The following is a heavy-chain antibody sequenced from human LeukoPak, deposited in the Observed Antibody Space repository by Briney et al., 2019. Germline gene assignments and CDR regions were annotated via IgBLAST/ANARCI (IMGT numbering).Heavy chain of an antibody. CDR3: ARVLGRRSGWFDY. CDR2: IYSGGST. CDR1: GFTVSSNY. V-gene: IGHV3-66*01. Sequence: GGSLRLSCAASGFTVSSNYMSWVRQAPGKGLEWVSVIYSGGSTYYADSVKGRFTISRDNSKNTLYLQMNSLRAEDTAVYYCARVLGRRSGWFDYWGQGTLVTVSS. J-gene: IGHJ4*02. D-gene: IGHD6-19*01.